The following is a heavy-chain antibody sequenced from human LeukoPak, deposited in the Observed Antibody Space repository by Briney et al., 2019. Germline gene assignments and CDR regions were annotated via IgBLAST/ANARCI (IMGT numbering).Heavy chain of an antibody. D-gene: IGHD1-26*01. V-gene: IGHV4-34*01. J-gene: IGHJ4*02. CDR3: ARRELLLASDY. Sequence: GSLRLSCAASGFTFSQYWMSWVRQAPGKGLEWIGEINHSGSTNYNPSLKSRVTISVDTSKNQFSLKLSSVTAADTAVYYCARRELLLASDYWGQGTLVTVSS. CDR1: GFTFSQYW. CDR2: INHSGST.